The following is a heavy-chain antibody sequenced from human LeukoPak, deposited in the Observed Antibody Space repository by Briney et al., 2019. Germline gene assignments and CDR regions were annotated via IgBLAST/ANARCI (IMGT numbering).Heavy chain of an antibody. J-gene: IGHJ4*02. CDR1: GFTFSSYW. CDR3: VRGGVGATYFDY. CDR2: INSDGSST. Sequence: GGSLRLSCAASGFTFSSYWMYWVRQAPGKGLVWVSRINSDGSSTTYADSVKGRFTISRDNAKNTLYLQMNSLRAEDTAVYYCVRGGVGATYFDYWGQGTLFTVSS. V-gene: IGHV3-74*01. D-gene: IGHD1-26*01.